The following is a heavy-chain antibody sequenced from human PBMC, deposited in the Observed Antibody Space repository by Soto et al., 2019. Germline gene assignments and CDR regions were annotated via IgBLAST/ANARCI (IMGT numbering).Heavy chain of an antibody. CDR1: GYNFTAFY. V-gene: IGHV1-2*02. D-gene: IGHD3-9*01. CDR3: TTLRLDP. CDR2: VNPNTGVT. Sequence: ASVKVSCKASGYNFTAFYMNWVRQAPGQGLEWMGWVNPNTGVTKYAQKFQGRVTMTRDTSINTAYMELSGLTSDDTAVYYCTTLRLDPWGQGTLVTVSS. J-gene: IGHJ5*02.